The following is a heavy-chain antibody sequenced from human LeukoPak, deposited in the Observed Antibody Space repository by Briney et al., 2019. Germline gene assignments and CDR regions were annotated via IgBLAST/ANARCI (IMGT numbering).Heavy chain of an antibody. V-gene: IGHV4-59*08. Sequence: SETLSLTCTVSGGSISSYYWSWIRQPPGKGLEWIGYIYYSGSTNYNPSLKSRVTISVDTSKNQFSLKLSSVTAADTAVYYCARRVRGATSDAFDIWGQGTMVTVSS. J-gene: IGHJ3*02. CDR3: ARRVRGATSDAFDI. CDR2: IYYSGST. D-gene: IGHD3-10*01. CDR1: GGSISSYY.